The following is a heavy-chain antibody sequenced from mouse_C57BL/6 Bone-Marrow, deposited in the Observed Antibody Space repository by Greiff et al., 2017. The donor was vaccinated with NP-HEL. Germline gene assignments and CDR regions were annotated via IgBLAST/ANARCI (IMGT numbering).Heavy chain of an antibody. CDR1: GFTFSSYG. CDR3: ARPEDYGNQQFAY. J-gene: IGHJ3*01. CDR2: ISSGGSYT. D-gene: IGHD2-1*01. Sequence: EVQGVESGGDLVKPGGSLTLSCAASGFTFSSYGMSWVRQTPDKRLEWVATISSGGSYTYYPDSVKGRFTISRDNAKNTLYLQMSMLKSEDTAMYYCARPEDYGNQQFAYWGQGTLVTVSA. V-gene: IGHV5-6*01.